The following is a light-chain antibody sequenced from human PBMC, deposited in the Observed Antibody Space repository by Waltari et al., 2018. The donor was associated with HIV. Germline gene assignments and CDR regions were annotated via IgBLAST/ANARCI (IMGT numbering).Light chain of an antibody. Sequence: QSALTQPASVSGSPGQSITISCTGSSSDVGGYNYVSWYQQHPGKAPRLMIYDVSTRPSVVSDRFSGSNSGDTASLTISGLQAEDEADYYCESYTRTSVWVFGGGTRLTGL. CDR1: SSDVGGYNY. J-gene: IGLJ3*02. CDR3: ESYTRTSVWV. CDR2: DVS. V-gene: IGLV2-14*03.